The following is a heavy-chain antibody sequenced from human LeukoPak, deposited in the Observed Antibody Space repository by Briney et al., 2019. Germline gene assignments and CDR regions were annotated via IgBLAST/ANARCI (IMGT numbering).Heavy chain of an antibody. CDR1: GFTFSSNW. J-gene: IGHJ4*02. Sequence: GGSLRLSCAASGFTFSSNWMSWVRQAQGKGMEWVANIKKDGSEEYYVDYVKGRFTISRDNAKNSLYLQMNSLRAEDTAVYYCARDKSGAVGAGHDYWGQGTLVTVSS. CDR3: ARDKSGAVGAGHDY. D-gene: IGHD1-26*01. CDR2: IKKDGSEE. V-gene: IGHV3-7*01.